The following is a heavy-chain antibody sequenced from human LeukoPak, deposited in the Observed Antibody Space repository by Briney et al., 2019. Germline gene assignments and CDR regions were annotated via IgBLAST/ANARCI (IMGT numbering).Heavy chain of an antibody. CDR1: GYTFTSYG. D-gene: IGHD2-15*01. CDR2: ISAYNGNT. CDR3: ARNEGYCSRGSCSPYYYYGMDV. J-gene: IGHJ6*02. Sequence: ASVKVSCKASGYTFTSYGISWVRQAPGQGLEWMGWISAYNGNTNYAQKLEGRVTTTTDPYTSTAYMEMRSLRSDDTAVYYCARNEGYCSRGSCSPYYYYGMDVWGQGTTVTVSS. V-gene: IGHV1-18*01.